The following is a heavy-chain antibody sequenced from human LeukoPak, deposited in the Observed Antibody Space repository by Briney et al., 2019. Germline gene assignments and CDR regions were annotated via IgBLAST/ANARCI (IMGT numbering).Heavy chain of an antibody. CDR2: IRYDGIGK. D-gene: IGHD5-24*01. Sequence: GGSLRLSCAASGFDFSGYGMHWVRQAPGKGLEWVSYIRYDGIGKHYADSVEGRFTIFRDNSKNTLYLQMNSLRAEDTAVYYCASLDGYNFWDLNYWGQGTLVTVSS. V-gene: IGHV3-30*02. J-gene: IGHJ4*02. CDR3: ASLDGYNFWDLNY. CDR1: GFDFSGYG.